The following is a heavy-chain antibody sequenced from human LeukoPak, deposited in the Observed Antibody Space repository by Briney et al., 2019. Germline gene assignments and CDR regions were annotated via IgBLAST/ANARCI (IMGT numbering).Heavy chain of an antibody. Sequence: PSETPSLTCTVSGGSISSYYWSWIRQPPGKGLGWIGYIYYSGSTNYNPSLKSRVTMSRDTSKNQFSLNLNSVTAADTAVYYCARSRGNSHFDYWGQGALVTVSS. CDR1: GGSISSYY. CDR2: IYYSGST. CDR3: ARSRGNSHFDY. D-gene: IGHD4-23*01. V-gene: IGHV4-59*08. J-gene: IGHJ4*02.